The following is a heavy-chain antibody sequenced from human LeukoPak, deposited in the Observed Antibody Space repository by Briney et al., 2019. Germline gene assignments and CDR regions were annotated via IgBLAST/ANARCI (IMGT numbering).Heavy chain of an antibody. V-gene: IGHV4-59*13. CDR2: IYRSDNT. J-gene: IGHJ4*02. CDR3: ARGGIAAAGADY. Sequence: SETLSLTCTVSGGSMSIYYRSWIRQPPGKGLEWIGYIYRSDNTNYNPSLKSRVTISVDTPKTQFSLKLTSVTAADTAVYSCARGGIAAAGADYWGQGTLVTVSS. CDR1: GGSMSIYY. D-gene: IGHD6-13*01.